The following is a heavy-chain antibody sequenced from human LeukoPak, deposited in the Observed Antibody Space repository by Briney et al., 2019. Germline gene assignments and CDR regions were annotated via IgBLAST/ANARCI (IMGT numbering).Heavy chain of an antibody. CDR3: ARDYGDLPARVPYFDY. CDR1: GFTFSSYS. Sequence: PGGSLRLSCAASGFTFSSYSMNWVCQAPGKGLEWVSYISSSSSMIYYADSVKGRFTISRDNAKNSLYLQMKSLRDEDTAIYYCARDYGDLPARVPYFDYWGQGTLVTVSS. V-gene: IGHV3-48*02. CDR2: ISSSSSMI. D-gene: IGHD4-17*01. J-gene: IGHJ4*02.